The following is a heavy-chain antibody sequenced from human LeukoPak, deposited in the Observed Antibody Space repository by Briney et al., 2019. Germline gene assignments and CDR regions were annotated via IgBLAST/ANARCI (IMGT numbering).Heavy chain of an antibody. CDR3: ARDLDYGGNSVDFDY. D-gene: IGHD4-23*01. CDR1: GYSFTSYW. V-gene: IGHV5-51*01. J-gene: IGHJ4*02. CDR2: IYPGDSNT. Sequence: GESLKISCKGSGYSFTSYWIGWVRQMPGKGLEWMGIIYPGDSNTRYSPSFQGQVTISADKSISTAYLQWSSLKASDTAMYYCARDLDYGGNSVDFDYWGQGTLVTVSS.